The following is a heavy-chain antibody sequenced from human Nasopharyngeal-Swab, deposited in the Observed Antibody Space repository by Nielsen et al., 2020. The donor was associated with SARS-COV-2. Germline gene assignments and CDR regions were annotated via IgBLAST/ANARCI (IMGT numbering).Heavy chain of an antibody. V-gene: IGHV3-48*04. CDR3: ARAKYGDPYYYYYYMDV. CDR2: ISSSSSTI. D-gene: IGHD4-17*01. Sequence: ETLSLTCAASGFTFSSYSTNWVRQAPGKGLEWVSYISSSSSTIYYADSVKGRFTISRDNAKNSLYLQMNSLRAEDTAVYYCARAKYGDPYYYYYYMDVWGKGTTVTVSS. J-gene: IGHJ6*03. CDR1: GFTFSSYS.